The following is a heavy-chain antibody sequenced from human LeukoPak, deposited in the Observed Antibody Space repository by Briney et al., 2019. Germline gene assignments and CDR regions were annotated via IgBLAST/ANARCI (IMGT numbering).Heavy chain of an antibody. Sequence: SETLSLTCTVSGGSISSGSYYWSWIRQPAGKGLEWIGRVYTSGSTNYNPSLKSRVTISVDTSKNQFSLKLRSVTAADTAVYYCARTPDILTGYYRNWFDPWGQGTLVTVSS. CDR2: VYTSGST. V-gene: IGHV4-61*02. CDR1: GGSISSGSYY. J-gene: IGHJ5*02. CDR3: ARTPDILTGYYRNWFDP. D-gene: IGHD3-9*01.